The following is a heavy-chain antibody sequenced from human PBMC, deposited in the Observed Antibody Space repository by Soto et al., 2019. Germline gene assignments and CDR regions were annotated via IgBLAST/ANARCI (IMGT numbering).Heavy chain of an antibody. CDR2: ISWNSGSI. V-gene: IGHV3-9*01. CDR3: AKSIAARPDLDYYYGMDV. D-gene: IGHD6-6*01. Sequence: GGSLRLSCAASGFTFDDYAMHWVRQAPGKGLEWVSGISWNSGSIGYADSVKGRFTISRDNAKDSLYLQMNSLRAEDTALYYCAKSIAARPDLDYYYGMDVWGQGTTVTVSS. CDR1: GFTFDDYA. J-gene: IGHJ6*02.